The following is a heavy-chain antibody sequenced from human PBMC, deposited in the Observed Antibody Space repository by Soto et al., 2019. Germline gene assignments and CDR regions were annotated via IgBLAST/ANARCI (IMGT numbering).Heavy chain of an antibody. CDR2: ISAYNGNT. J-gene: IGHJ6*02. CDR1: GYTFTSYG. D-gene: IGHD3-9*01. Sequence: ASVKVSCKASGYTFTSYGISWVRQAPGQGHERMGWISAYNGNTNYAQKLQGRVTMTTDTSTSTAYMELRSLRSDDTAVYYCARELGDILTGYRPSYYYYGMDVWGQGTTVTVSS. V-gene: IGHV1-18*01. CDR3: ARELGDILTGYRPSYYYYGMDV.